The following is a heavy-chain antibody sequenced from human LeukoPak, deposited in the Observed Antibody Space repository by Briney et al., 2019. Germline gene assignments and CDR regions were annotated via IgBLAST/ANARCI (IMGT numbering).Heavy chain of an antibody. D-gene: IGHD3-22*01. CDR1: GFSFSNAW. Sequence: SGGSLRLSCAASGFSFSNAWMIWVRQAPGKGLEWVARIKSETAGATSEYAAPVKGRFTISRDDSKNTLYLQMNSLKTEDTAAYFCAKTCYSDSAFDPWGQGTLVTVSS. J-gene: IGHJ5*02. CDR3: AKTCYSDSAFDP. CDR2: IKSETAGATS. V-gene: IGHV3-15*01.